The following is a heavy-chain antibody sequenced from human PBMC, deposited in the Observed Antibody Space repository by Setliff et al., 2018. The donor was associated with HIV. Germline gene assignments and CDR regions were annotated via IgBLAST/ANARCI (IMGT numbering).Heavy chain of an antibody. J-gene: IGHJ4*01. V-gene: IGHV4-34*12. CDR2: IFYTGST. CDR3: ASHLPPYSGNFDY. D-gene: IGHD1-26*01. Sequence: SQTLSLTCAVYGGSFRGHYWGWIRQPPGKGLEWIGSIFYTGSTYYNPSLKSRVTISVDTSKNQFSLKLSSVTAADTAVYYCASHLPPYSGNFDYWGHGTLVTVSS. CDR1: GGSFRGHY.